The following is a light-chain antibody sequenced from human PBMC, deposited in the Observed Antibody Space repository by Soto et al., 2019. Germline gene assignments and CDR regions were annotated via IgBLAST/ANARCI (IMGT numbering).Light chain of an antibody. CDR1: SSDVGGYNY. CDR2: DVN. CDR3: CSYAGSYTYD. J-gene: IGLJ1*01. Sequence: QSALTQPRSVSGSPGQSVTISCTGTSSDVGGYNYVSWYQQHPGKAPKPMIYDVNKRPSGVPDRFSGSKSGNTASLTISGLQAEDEADYYCCSYAGSYTYDFGTETKLTVL. V-gene: IGLV2-11*01.